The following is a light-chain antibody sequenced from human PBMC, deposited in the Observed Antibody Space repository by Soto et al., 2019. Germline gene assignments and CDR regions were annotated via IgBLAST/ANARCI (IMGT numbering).Light chain of an antibody. CDR1: SSNIGSNT. Sequence: QSVLTQPPSASGTPGQRVTSSCSGSSSNIGSNTVNWYQQLPGTAPKLRIYSNNQRPSGVPDRFSGSKSGTSASLAISGLQAEDEADYYCAAWDDSLNGPVVFGGGTKLTVL. CDR3: AAWDDSLNGPVV. CDR2: SNN. V-gene: IGLV1-44*01. J-gene: IGLJ2*01.